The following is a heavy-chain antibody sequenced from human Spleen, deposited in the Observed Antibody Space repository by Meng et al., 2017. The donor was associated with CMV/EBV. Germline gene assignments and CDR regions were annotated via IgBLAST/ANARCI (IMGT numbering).Heavy chain of an antibody. CDR1: GFTFSTYT. CDR3: AKDLYPHYYGPGNYGLDV. J-gene: IGHJ6*02. D-gene: IGHD3-10*01. Sequence: GGSLRLSCAGSGFTFSTYTMTWLRQAPGKGLEWVAFIRYDGSNEYYADSVKGRFTISRDNSKSTLYLQMNSLRGEDTAVYYCAKDLYPHYYGPGNYGLDVWGQGTTVTVSS. V-gene: IGHV3-30*02. CDR2: IRYDGSNE.